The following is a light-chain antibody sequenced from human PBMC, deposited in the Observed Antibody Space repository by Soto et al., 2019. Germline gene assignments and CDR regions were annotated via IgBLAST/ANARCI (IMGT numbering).Light chain of an antibody. J-gene: IGKJ4*01. CDR3: QHLHNYPPT. V-gene: IGKV1-9*01. Sequence: DIQVTQSPSFMSASVGDRVTITCRASQGISSDLAWYQQKPGEAPNLLIYDASTLQSGVPSRFSGSGSGTEFTLTISSLQAEDFATYYCQHLHNYPPTFGGGTKVEIK. CDR1: QGISSD. CDR2: DAS.